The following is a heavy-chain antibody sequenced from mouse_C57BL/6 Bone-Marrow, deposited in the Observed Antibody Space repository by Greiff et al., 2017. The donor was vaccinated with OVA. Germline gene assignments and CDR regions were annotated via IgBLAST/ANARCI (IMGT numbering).Heavy chain of an antibody. CDR2: INPNNGGT. Sequence: VQLKQSGPELVKPGASVKIPCKASGYTFTDYNMDWVKQSHGKSLEWIGDINPNNGGTIYNQKFKGKATLTVDKSSSTAYMELRSLTSEDTAVYYCARDGSSYYAMDYWGQGTSVTVSS. D-gene: IGHD1-1*01. CDR1: GYTFTDYN. CDR3: ARDGSSYYAMDY. V-gene: IGHV1-18*01. J-gene: IGHJ4*01.